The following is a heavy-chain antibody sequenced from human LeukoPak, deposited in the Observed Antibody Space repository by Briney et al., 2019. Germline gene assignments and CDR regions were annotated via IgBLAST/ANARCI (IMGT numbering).Heavy chain of an antibody. D-gene: IGHD5-12*01. J-gene: IGHJ4*02. V-gene: IGHV4-4*09. CDR1: GVSISTYH. CDR2: VQTSGST. Sequence: SETLSLTCTVSGVSISTYHWSWIRQPPGKGLEWIGYVQTSGSTDYNPSLKSRVTISVDTSKNQFSLKLSSVTAADTAVYYCARGSGYDLYFDYWGQGTLVTVSS. CDR3: ARGSGYDLYFDY.